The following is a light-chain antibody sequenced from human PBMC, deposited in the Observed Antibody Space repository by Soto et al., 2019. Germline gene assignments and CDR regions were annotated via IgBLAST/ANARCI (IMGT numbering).Light chain of an antibody. Sequence: DIQMTQSPSTLSASVGDRVTITCRASQSISSWLAWYQQKPGKAPKLLIYAASSLQSGVPSRFSGSGFGTDFTLTITSLQPEDFETYYCLQHDNFPWTFGQGTKVDI. J-gene: IGKJ1*01. CDR1: QSISSW. CDR2: AAS. CDR3: LQHDNFPWT. V-gene: IGKV1-5*01.